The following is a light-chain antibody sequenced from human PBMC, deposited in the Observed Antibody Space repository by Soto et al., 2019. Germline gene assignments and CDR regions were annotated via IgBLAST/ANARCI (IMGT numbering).Light chain of an antibody. CDR3: QQYNNWPPIT. CDR2: GAS. CDR1: QSVSSN. V-gene: IGKV3-15*01. J-gene: IGKJ5*01. Sequence: EIVMPQSPATLFASPGERATLSCRASQSVSSNLAWYQQKPGQAPRFLKYGASTRATGIPARFGGSGSGTEFTLTISSLQSEDSAVYYCQQYNNWPPITFGQGARLRL.